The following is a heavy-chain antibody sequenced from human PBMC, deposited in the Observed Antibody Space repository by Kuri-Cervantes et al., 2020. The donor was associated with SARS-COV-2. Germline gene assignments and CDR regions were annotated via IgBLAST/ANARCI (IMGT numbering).Heavy chain of an antibody. V-gene: IGHV1-69*05. CDR2: IIPIFGTA. D-gene: IGHD3-10*01. Sequence: SVKVSCKASGGTFSSYAISWVRQAPGQGLEWMGGIIPIFGTANYAQKFQGRVTITTDESTSTAYMELSSLKSEDTAVYYCARELLGIQSSGSYYMDVWGKGTTVTVSS. CDR3: ARELLGIQSSGSYYMDV. CDR1: GGTFSSYA. J-gene: IGHJ6*03.